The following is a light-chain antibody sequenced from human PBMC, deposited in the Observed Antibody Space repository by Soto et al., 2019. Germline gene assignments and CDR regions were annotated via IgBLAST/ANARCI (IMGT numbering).Light chain of an antibody. J-gene: IGKJ4*01. Sequence: DIQMTQSPSSLSASVGDRVTITCQASQDISNYLNWYQQKPGKAPKLLIYDASNLETGVPSRFSGSGSGTHFIFTISSLQPEDIATYYCQQYDNLPLTFGGGTKVEI. V-gene: IGKV1-33*01. CDR1: QDISNY. CDR2: DAS. CDR3: QQYDNLPLT.